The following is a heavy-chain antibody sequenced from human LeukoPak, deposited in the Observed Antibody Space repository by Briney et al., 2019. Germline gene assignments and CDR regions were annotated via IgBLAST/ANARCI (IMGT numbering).Heavy chain of an antibody. J-gene: IGHJ4*02. CDR3: ARGLYSYGLVAFDY. Sequence: TSETLSLTCTVSGGSISSGGYYCSWIRQHPGKGLEWIGYIYYSGSTYYNPSLKSRVTISVDTSKNQFSLKLSSVTAADTAVYYCARGLYSYGLVAFDYWGQGTLVTVSS. D-gene: IGHD5-18*01. CDR2: IYYSGST. V-gene: IGHV4-31*03. CDR1: GGSISSGGYY.